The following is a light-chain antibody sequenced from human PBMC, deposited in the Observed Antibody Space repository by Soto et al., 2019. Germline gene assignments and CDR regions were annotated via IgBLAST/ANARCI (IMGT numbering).Light chain of an antibody. CDR3: AAWDASLSGYVV. J-gene: IGLJ2*01. CDR1: RSNIGSNY. Sequence: QSVLTQPPSASGTPGQRVTISCSGSRSNIGSNYVYWYQQLPGTAPKLLIYSNNQRPSWVPDRFSGSKSGTSASLAISGLRSEDEADYYCAAWDASLSGYVVFGGGTKLTVL. CDR2: SNN. V-gene: IGLV1-47*02.